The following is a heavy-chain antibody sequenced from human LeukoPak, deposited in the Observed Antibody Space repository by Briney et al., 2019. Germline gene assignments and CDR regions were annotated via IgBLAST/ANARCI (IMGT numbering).Heavy chain of an antibody. V-gene: IGHV3-30-3*01. D-gene: IGHD3-3*01. Sequence: GGSLRLSCAASGFTFSGSAMHWVRQASGKGLEWVAVISYDGSNKYYADSVKGRFTISRDNSKNTLYLQMNSLRAEDTAVYYCARLRFLEWLTRDDYWGQGTLVTVSS. CDR1: GFTFSGSA. J-gene: IGHJ4*02. CDR3: ARLRFLEWLTRDDY. CDR2: ISYDGSNK.